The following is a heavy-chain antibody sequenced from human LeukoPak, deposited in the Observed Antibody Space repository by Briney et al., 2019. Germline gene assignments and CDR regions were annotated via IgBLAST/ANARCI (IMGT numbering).Heavy chain of an antibody. CDR1: GITLSNYG. Sequence: PTGGSLRLSCAVSGITLSNYGMSWVRQAPGKGLEWVAGISDSGGSTNYADSVKGRFTISRDNPQNTLYLQMNSLRAEDTAVYFCAKRGVVIRVILVGFHKEAYYFDSWGQGALVTVSS. D-gene: IGHD3/OR15-3a*01. V-gene: IGHV3-23*01. CDR3: AKRGVVIRVILVGFHKEAYYFDS. CDR2: ISDSGGST. J-gene: IGHJ4*02.